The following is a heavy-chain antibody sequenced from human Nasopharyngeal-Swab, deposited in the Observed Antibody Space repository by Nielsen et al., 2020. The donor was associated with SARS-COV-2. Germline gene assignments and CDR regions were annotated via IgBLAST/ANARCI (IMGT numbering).Heavy chain of an antibody. Sequence: SETLSLTCAVYGGSFTDYYWTWIRQPPGKGLEWIGEINHRGYTNYNPSLKSRVTISADTSKNQFSLNLSSVHAADTAVYYCARGLVDVNMMLVVIGFSYWLDSWGQGTLVTVSS. D-gene: IGHD3-22*01. CDR2: INHRGYT. CDR1: GGSFTDYY. J-gene: IGHJ5*01. V-gene: IGHV4-34*01. CDR3: ARGLVDVNMMLVVIGFSYWLDS.